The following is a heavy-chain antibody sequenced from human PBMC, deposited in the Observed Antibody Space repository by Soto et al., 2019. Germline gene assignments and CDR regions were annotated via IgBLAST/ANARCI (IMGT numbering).Heavy chain of an antibody. CDR3: TRDSSYYGAGRGVLDY. Sequence: EVQLVESGGDLVQPGGSLRLSCAVSGFTVNNDYMSWVRQAPGKGLEGVAVIYSSGKTDYADSVRGRFTVSRDTFRNMLYLQMNSLRVEDTAVYYCTRDSSYYGAGRGVLDYWGPGTLVTVSS. D-gene: IGHD3-10*01. CDR1: GFTVNNDY. V-gene: IGHV3-66*01. CDR2: IYSSGKT. J-gene: IGHJ4*02.